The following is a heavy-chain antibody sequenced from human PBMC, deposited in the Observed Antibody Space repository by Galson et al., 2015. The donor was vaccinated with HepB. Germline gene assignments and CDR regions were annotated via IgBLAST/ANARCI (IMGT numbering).Heavy chain of an antibody. D-gene: IGHD2-2*01. CDR3: ARQTYCSSTSCYYYYYYMDV. J-gene: IGHJ6*03. CDR1: GYSFTSYY. CDR2: INPSGGST. Sequence: SVKVSCKASGYSFTSYYMHWVRQAPGQGLEWMGIINPSGGSTRYAQKFQGRVTMTRDTSTSTVYMELSSLRSEDTAVYYCARQTYCSSTSCYYYYYYMDVWGKGTTVTASS. V-gene: IGHV1-46*01.